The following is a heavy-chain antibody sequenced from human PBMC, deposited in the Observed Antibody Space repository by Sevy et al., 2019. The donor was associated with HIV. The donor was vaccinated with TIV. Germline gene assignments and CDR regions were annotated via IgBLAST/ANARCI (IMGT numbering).Heavy chain of an antibody. Sequence: GGSLRLSCAASGFTFSKAWMTWVRQAPGKGLEWVSSISSSSRYIYYADSMKGRFTISRDNAKNSLYLQMNSLRAEDTAVYYCARVAAYCSGGSCFPGYYYGMDVWGQGTTVTVSS. CDR3: ARVAAYCSGGSCFPGYYYGMDV. J-gene: IGHJ6*02. D-gene: IGHD2-15*01. CDR2: ISSSSRYI. CDR1: GFTFSKAW. V-gene: IGHV3-21*01.